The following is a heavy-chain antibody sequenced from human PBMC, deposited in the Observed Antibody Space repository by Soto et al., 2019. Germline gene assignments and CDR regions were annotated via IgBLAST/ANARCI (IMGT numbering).Heavy chain of an antibody. CDR2: TNADGDIT. V-gene: IGHV3-74*01. D-gene: IGHD3-10*01. CDR1: GFALSTYW. J-gene: IGHJ4*02. Sequence: PGGSLRLSCAASGFALSTYWMHWVRQVPGRGLVWVSNTNADGDITNYADSVKGRFTISTDKAKNAVYLQMNSLRVEDTAVYYCVRYGAETWDSWGQGTLVTVSS. CDR3: VRYGAETWDS.